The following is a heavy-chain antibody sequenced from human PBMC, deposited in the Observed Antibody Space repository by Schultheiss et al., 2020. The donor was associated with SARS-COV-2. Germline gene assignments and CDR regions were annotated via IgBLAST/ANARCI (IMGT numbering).Heavy chain of an antibody. CDR3: ARHSPRRGHYYYYYYMDV. CDR1: GVSISSSSYY. D-gene: IGHD2-21*01. Sequence: SETLSLTCTVSGVSISSSSYYWGWIRQPPGKGLEWIGSIYYSVNTYYNPSLKSRVTISVDTSKNQFSLKLSSVTAADTAVYYCARHSPRRGHYYYYYYMDVWGKGTTVTVSS. CDR2: IYYSVNT. J-gene: IGHJ6*03. V-gene: IGHV4-39*07.